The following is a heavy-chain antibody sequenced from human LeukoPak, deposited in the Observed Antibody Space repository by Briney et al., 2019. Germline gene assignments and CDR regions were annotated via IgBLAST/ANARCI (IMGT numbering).Heavy chain of an antibody. V-gene: IGHV1-18*01. D-gene: IGHD3-22*01. CDR3: ARGASSYYDSSDYFDY. Sequence: EASVKVSCKASGYTFTTFGISWVRQAPGQGLEWMGWVSAYNGNTNYAQKLQGRVTMTTDTSTSTAYMELRSLRSDDTAVYYCARGASSYYDSSDYFDYWGQGTLVTVSS. CDR2: VSAYNGNT. CDR1: GYTFTTFG. J-gene: IGHJ4*02.